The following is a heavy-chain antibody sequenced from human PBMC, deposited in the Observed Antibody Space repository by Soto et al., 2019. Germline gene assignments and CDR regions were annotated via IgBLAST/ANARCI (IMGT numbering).Heavy chain of an antibody. D-gene: IGHD3-10*01. Sequence: SETLSLTCAVSGGSISRSNWWSWVRQPPGKGLEWIGEIYHSGSTNYNPSLQSRVTISVDKSKNQFSLKLSSVTAADTAVYYCASITLVRGVMNDYWGQGTPVTVSS. J-gene: IGHJ4*02. CDR1: GGSISRSNW. V-gene: IGHV4-4*02. CDR2: IYHSGST. CDR3: ASITLVRGVMNDY.